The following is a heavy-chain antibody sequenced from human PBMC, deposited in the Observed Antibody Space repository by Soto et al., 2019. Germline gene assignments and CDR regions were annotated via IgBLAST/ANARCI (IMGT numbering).Heavy chain of an antibody. J-gene: IGHJ4*02. CDR3: ASQDYDKSVYYFDY. Sequence: PSETLSLPCTVSGGSVSSQYWSWIRQPAGKGLEWIGRIYNGGIPLIHPSLEIRVALSLDTSKNQFSLTLSSVTAADTATYYFASQDYDKSVYYFDYWGRGTLVTVSS. V-gene: IGHV4-4*07. D-gene: IGHD3-22*01. CDR2: IYNGGIP. CDR1: GGSVSSQY.